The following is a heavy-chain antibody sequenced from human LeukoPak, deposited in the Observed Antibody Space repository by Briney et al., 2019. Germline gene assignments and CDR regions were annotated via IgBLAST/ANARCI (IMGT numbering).Heavy chain of an antibody. CDR1: GFTFSSYA. V-gene: IGHV3-30-3*01. CDR2: ISYDGSNK. J-gene: IGHJ4*02. Sequence: GGSLRLSCAASGFTFSSYAMHWVRQAPGKGLEWVAVISYDGSNKYYADSVKGRFTISRDNSKNTLYLQMNSLRAEDTAVYYCARGGSSGYWGIDYWGQGTLATVSS. D-gene: IGHD6-19*01. CDR3: ARGGSSGYWGIDY.